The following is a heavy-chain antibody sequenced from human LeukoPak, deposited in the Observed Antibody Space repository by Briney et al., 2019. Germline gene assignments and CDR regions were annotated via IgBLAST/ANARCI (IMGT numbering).Heavy chain of an antibody. D-gene: IGHD6-19*01. J-gene: IGHJ4*02. CDR2: ISSSSSYI. CDR1: GFTFSSYS. V-gene: IGHV3-21*01. Sequence: PGGSLRLSCAASGFTFSSYSMNWVRQAPGKGLEWVSSISSSSSYIYYADSVKGRFTISRDNSKNTLYLQMNSRRADDTAVYYCAKVRWDNSGWYYLDNWGQGALVTVSS. CDR3: AKVRWDNSGWYYLDN.